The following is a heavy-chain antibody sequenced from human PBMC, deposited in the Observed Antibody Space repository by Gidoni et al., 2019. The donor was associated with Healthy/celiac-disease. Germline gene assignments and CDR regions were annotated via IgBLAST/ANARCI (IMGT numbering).Heavy chain of an antibody. CDR2: ISSSGSTI. Sequence: EVQLVESGGGLVQPGGSLRLSCAASGFTFSSYEMNWVRQAPGKGLEWVSYISSSGSTIYYADSVKGRFTISRDNAKNSLYLQMNSLRAEDTAVYYCARLYCSSTSCYAGVYWFDPWGQGTLVTVSS. CDR3: ARLYCSSTSCYAGVYWFDP. CDR1: GFTFSSYE. D-gene: IGHD2-2*01. J-gene: IGHJ5*02. V-gene: IGHV3-48*03.